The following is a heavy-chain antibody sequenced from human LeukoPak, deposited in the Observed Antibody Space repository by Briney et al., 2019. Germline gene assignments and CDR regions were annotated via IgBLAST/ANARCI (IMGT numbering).Heavy chain of an antibody. CDR3: ARAGDYFDTSGYFYYFDY. D-gene: IGHD3-22*01. CDR2: ISTSSGYI. V-gene: IGHV3-21*01. CDR1: GFTFSTYS. J-gene: IGHJ4*02. Sequence: GGSLRLSCAVSGFTFSTYSMNWVRLAPGKGLEWVSFISTSSGYIYYTDSVKGRFTISRDNAKNSMYLQMDSLRAEDTAVYYCARAGDYFDTSGYFYYFDYWGQGTLVTVSS.